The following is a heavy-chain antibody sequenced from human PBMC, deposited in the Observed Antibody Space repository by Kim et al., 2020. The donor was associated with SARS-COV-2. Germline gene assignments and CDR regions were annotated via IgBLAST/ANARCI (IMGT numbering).Heavy chain of an antibody. CDR3: ASRAYYYGSGSPTHYYYGMDV. Sequence: ASVKVSCKASGYTFTSYAMHWVRQAPGQRLEWMGWINAGNGNTKYSQKFQGRVTITRDTSASTAYMELSSLRSEDTAVYYCASRAYYYGSGSPTHYYYGMDVWGQGTTVTVSS. CDR1: GYTFTSYA. J-gene: IGHJ6*02. CDR2: INAGNGNT. V-gene: IGHV1-3*01. D-gene: IGHD3-10*01.